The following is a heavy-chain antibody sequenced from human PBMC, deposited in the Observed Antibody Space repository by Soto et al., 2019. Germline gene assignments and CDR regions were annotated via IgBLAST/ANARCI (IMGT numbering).Heavy chain of an antibody. V-gene: IGHV4-61*01. Sequence: SETLSLTCTVSGGSVSSGSYYWSWIRQPPGKGLEWIGYIYYSGSTNYNPSLKSRVTISVDTSKNQFPLKLSSVTAADTAVYYCARVAVTWGYYYYYYGMDVWGQGTTVTVSS. CDR1: GGSVSSGSYY. CDR2: IYYSGST. D-gene: IGHD7-27*01. CDR3: ARVAVTWGYYYYYYGMDV. J-gene: IGHJ6*02.